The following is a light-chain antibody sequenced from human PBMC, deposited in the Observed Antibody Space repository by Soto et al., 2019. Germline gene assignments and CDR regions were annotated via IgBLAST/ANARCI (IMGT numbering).Light chain of an antibody. CDR1: SSNIGAGYD. CDR2: GNS. J-gene: IGLJ7*01. CDR3: QSYASSLSGWV. V-gene: IGLV1-40*01. Sequence: QSVLTQPPSVSGAPGQRVTISCTGSSSNIGAGYDVHWYQQLPGTAPKLLIYGNSNRPSGVPDRFSGSKSGTSASLAITGLHAEDEADYYCQSYASSLSGWVFGGGTQLTVL.